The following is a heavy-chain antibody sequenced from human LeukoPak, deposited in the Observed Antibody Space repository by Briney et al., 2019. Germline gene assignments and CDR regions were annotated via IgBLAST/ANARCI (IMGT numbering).Heavy chain of an antibody. CDR2: MNPNSGNT. CDR3: XXXXXXXXXXXXXXXMDV. J-gene: IGHJ6*04. CDR1: XXTXXXXD. V-gene: IGHV1-8*03. Sequence: SXXTXXXXDINWVRQAPGQGLXXMGWMNPNSGNTGYAQKFQGRVTITRNTAISTAYMEVGSLRSEDTAVYYCXXXXXXXXXXXXXXXMDVWGXXTTVTVSS.